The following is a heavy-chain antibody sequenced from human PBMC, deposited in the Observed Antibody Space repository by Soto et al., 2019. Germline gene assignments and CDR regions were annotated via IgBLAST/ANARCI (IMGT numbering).Heavy chain of an antibody. J-gene: IGHJ6*03. CDR1: GGSISSYY. CDR2: IYYSGST. D-gene: IGHD5-18*01. V-gene: IGHV4-59*01. Sequence: QVQLQESGPGLVKPSETLSLTCTVSGGSISSYYWSWIRQPPGKGLEWIGYIYYSGSTNYNPSLKSRVTISVDTSKNQFPLKLSSVTAADTAVYYCARYYTAMSPSGYYYYYMDVWGKGTTVTVSS. CDR3: ARYYTAMSPSGYYYYYMDV.